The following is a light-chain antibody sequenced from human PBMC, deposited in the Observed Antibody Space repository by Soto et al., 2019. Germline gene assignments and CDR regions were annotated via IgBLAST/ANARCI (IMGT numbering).Light chain of an antibody. CDR1: QSISGY. J-gene: IGKJ1*01. CDR3: QQYSRAPLT. Sequence: EVVLTQSPVTLSLSPGERATLSCRASQSISGYLAWYQQKPGQAPRLLIYDVSNRATGIPARFSASGSGTDFTLTISRLEPEDFAVYYCQQYSRAPLTFGQGTKVEI. V-gene: IGKV3-11*01. CDR2: DVS.